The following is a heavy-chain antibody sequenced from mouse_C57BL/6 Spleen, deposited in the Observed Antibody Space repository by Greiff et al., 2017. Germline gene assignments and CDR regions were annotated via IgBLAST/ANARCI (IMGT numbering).Heavy chain of an antibody. D-gene: IGHD1-1*01. CDR1: GYTFTSYW. CDR2: IDPNSGGT. Sequence: QVQLQQPGAELVKPGASVKLSCKASGYTFTSYWMHWVKQRPGRGLEWIGRIDPNSGGTKYNEKFKSKATLTVDKPSSTAYMQLSSLTSEDSAVYYCARERPPYYYGSSYVGYAMDYWGQGTSVTVSS. V-gene: IGHV1-72*01. J-gene: IGHJ4*01. CDR3: ARERPPYYYGSSYVGYAMDY.